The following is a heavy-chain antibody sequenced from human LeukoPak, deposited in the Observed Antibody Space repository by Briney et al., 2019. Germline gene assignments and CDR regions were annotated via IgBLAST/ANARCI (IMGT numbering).Heavy chain of an antibody. J-gene: IGHJ4*02. Sequence: GGSLRLSCAGSGFTFNNYPISWLRPTRGRAGEWVSAITGGGDSTYYADSVKGRFTISRDNSRNTLFLEMSSLRAEDTAIYYCALNYGANLRPPFDAWGPGTLVTVSS. CDR1: GFTFNNYP. CDR3: ALNYGANLRPPFDA. CDR2: ITGGGDST. V-gene: IGHV3-23*01. D-gene: IGHD4/OR15-4a*01.